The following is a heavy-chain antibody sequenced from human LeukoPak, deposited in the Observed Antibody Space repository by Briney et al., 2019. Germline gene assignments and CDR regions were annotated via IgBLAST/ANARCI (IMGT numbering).Heavy chain of an antibody. J-gene: IGHJ4*02. CDR1: GGSISSYY. CDR3: ARSRTSYENLDY. D-gene: IGHD3-16*01. CDR2: IYYSGST. Sequence: SETLSLTCTVSGGSISSYYWGWIRQPPGKGLEWIGYIYYSGSTNYNPSLKSRVTISVDTSKNQFSLKLSSVTAADTAVYYCARSRTSYENLDYWGQGTLVTVSS. V-gene: IGHV4-59*01.